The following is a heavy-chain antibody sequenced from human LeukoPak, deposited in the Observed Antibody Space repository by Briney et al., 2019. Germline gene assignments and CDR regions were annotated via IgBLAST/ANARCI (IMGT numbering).Heavy chain of an antibody. CDR3: AALPYSSSWYED. V-gene: IGHV4-59*12. J-gene: IGHJ4*02. CDR1: GDSISSDY. Sequence: SETLSLTCTVSGDSISSDYWSWIRQPPGKGLEWIGYIYYSGSTNYNPSLKSRVTISVDTSKNQFSLKLSSVTAADTAVYYCAALPYSSSWYEDWGQGTLVTVSS. CDR2: IYYSGST. D-gene: IGHD6-13*01.